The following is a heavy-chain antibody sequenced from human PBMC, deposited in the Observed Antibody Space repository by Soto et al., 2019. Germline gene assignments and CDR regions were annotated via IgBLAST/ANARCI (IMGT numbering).Heavy chain of an antibody. Sequence: LETLCLTCSVSGGYIISYGWSWIRQQPGKGLEWIGYIHYSGSTNYNPSLKSRVTISVDTSKNQFSLKLSSVTAADTAVYYCARLKKFSIAVARPNWFDPWGQGTLVTVSS. CDR1: GGYIISYG. J-gene: IGHJ5*02. V-gene: IGHV4-59*08. D-gene: IGHD6-19*01. CDR2: IHYSGST. CDR3: ARLKKFSIAVARPNWFDP.